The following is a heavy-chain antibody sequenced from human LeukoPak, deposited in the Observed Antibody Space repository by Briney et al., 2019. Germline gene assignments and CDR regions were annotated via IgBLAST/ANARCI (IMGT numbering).Heavy chain of an antibody. J-gene: IGHJ4*02. CDR3: AKVGIAAFDY. Sequence: PGGSLRLSCAASGFTFSSYGMPWVRQAPGKGLEWVAVISYDGSNKYYADSVKGRFTTSRDNSKNTLYLQMNSLRAEDTAVYYCAKVGIAAFDYWGQGTLVTVSS. D-gene: IGHD6-25*01. V-gene: IGHV3-30*18. CDR2: ISYDGSNK. CDR1: GFTFSSYG.